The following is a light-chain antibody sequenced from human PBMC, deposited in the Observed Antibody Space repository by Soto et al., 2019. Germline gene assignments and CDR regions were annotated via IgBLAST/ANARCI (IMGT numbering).Light chain of an antibody. V-gene: IGKV1-5*01. CDR1: QSISRW. Sequence: DIQMTQSPSTLSASVGDRVTITCRASQSISRWLGWYQQKPGKAPNLLIYDASTLESGVPSRFSGSGSGKEFPLTISSLQADDFATYYCQQYNTYSSWSFGQGTKVEI. CDR2: DAS. J-gene: IGKJ1*01. CDR3: QQYNTYSSWS.